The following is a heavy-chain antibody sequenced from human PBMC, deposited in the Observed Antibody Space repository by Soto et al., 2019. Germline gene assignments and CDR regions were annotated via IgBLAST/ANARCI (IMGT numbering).Heavy chain of an antibody. J-gene: IGHJ6*02. CDR1: GYTFTGYY. V-gene: IGHV1-2*02. D-gene: IGHD3-3*01. Sequence: ASVKVSGKASGYTFTGYYMHWVRQAPGQGLEWMGWINPNSGGTNYAQKFQGRVTMTRDTSISTAYMELSRLRPDDTAVYYCARDLDPITIFGVVTLSGMDVWGQGTTVTVSS. CDR2: INPNSGGT. CDR3: ARDLDPITIFGVVTLSGMDV.